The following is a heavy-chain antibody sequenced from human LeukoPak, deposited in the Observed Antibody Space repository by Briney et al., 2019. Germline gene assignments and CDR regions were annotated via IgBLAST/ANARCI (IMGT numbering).Heavy chain of an antibody. CDR2: IIPIFGTA. J-gene: IGHJ5*02. CDR1: GGTFSSYA. V-gene: IGHV1-69*05. Sequence: ASVKVSCKASGGTFSSYAISWVRQAPGQGLEWMGGIIPIFGTANYAQKFQGRVTMTRDTSISTAYMELSRLRSDDTAVYYCASRKRDGNWFDPWGQGTLVTVSS. CDR3: ASRKRDGNWFDP.